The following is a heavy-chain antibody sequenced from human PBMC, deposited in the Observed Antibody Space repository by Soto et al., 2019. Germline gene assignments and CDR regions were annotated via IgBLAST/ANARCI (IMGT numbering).Heavy chain of an antibody. D-gene: IGHD1-1*01. CDR2: IHPSGRT. CDR3: ARGGDWKFDY. V-gene: IGHV4-4*02. CDR1: GGSINNNKW. J-gene: IGHJ4*02. Sequence: SETLSLTCAVSGGSINNNKWWTWVRQPPGKGLEWVGEIHPSGRTNYSPALKSRLSLSVDKSNNQLSLKLTSLTAADTAVYYCARGGDWKFDYWGQGTQVTVSS.